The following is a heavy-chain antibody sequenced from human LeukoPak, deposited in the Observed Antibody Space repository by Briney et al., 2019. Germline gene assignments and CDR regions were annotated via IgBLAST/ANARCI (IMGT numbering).Heavy chain of an antibody. D-gene: IGHD6-19*01. J-gene: IGHJ4*02. V-gene: IGHV4-4*07. CDR1: GGSISSYY. Sequence: SETLSLTCTVSGGSISSYYWSWIRQPAGKGLEWIGRIYTSGSTNYNPSLHSRVTIYVDKSDNHFSLKLSSVTAADTAVYYGARDAGNGASSGWFDYWGQGTLVTVSS. CDR3: ARDAGNGASSGWFDY. CDR2: IYTSGST.